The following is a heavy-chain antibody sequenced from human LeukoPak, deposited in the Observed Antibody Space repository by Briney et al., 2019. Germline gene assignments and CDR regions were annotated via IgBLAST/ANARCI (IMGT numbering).Heavy chain of an antibody. CDR2: INPNSGGT. J-gene: IGHJ5*02. CDR1: GYTFTGYY. Sequence: ASVKVSCKASGYTFTGYYMHRVRQAPGQGLEWMGWINPNSGGTNYAQKFQGRVTMTRDTSISTAYMELSRLRSDDTAVYYCARSPQRGATKWFDPWGQGTLVTVSS. V-gene: IGHV1-2*02. D-gene: IGHD1-26*01. CDR3: ARSPQRGATKWFDP.